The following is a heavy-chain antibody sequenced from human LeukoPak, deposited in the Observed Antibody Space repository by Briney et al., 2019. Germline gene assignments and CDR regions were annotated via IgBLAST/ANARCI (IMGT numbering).Heavy chain of an antibody. CDR3: AREAAADVFDI. CDR1: RFTFSSYE. J-gene: IGHJ3*02. D-gene: IGHD6-13*01. CDR2: ISSSGSTI. Sequence: SGGSLILSCAASRFTFSSYEMNWVRQTPGKGLEWVSYISSSGSTISYADSVKGRFTISRDNAKNSLYLQINSLRADDTAVYYCAREAAADVFDIWGQGTMVTVSS. V-gene: IGHV3-48*03.